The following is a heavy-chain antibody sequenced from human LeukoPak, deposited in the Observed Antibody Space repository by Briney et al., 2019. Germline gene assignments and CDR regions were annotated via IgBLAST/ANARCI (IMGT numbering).Heavy chain of an antibody. CDR2: IIPIFGTA. D-gene: IGHD3-10*01. CDR1: GGTFSSYA. V-gene: IGHV1-69*13. J-gene: IGHJ6*02. CDR3: AREAVRGVTSYHGMDV. Sequence: ASVKVSCKASGGTFSSYAISWVRQAPGQGLEWMGGIIPIFGTANYAQKSQGRVTITADESTSTAYMELSSLRSEDTAVYYCAREAVRGVTSYHGMDVWGQGTTVTVSS.